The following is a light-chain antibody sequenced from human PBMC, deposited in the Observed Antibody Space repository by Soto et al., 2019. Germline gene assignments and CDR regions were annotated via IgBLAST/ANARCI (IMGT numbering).Light chain of an antibody. J-gene: IGKJ5*01. V-gene: IGKV3-20*01. CDR3: QQYGSSPIT. Sequence: EIVLTQSPGTLSLSPGERATLSCRASQSVSSSYLAWYQQKPGQAPSLLIYDASSRATGIPGRFSGSGSGTDFTLTSSRLEPEDFAEYYWQQYGSSPITFGQGTRLEIK. CDR2: DAS. CDR1: QSVSSSY.